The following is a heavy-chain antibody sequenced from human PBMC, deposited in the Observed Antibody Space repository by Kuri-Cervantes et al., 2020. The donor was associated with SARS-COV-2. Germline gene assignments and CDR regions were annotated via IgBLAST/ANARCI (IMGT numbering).Heavy chain of an antibody. V-gene: IGHV3-53*01. J-gene: IGHJ5*02. Sequence: GESLKISCAASGFTFSSYWMHWVRQAPGKGLEWVSVIYSGGSTYYADSVKGRFTISRDNSKNTLYLQMNSLRAEDTAVYYCSSRGWFDPWGQGTLVTVSS. D-gene: IGHD6-13*01. CDR1: GFTFSSYW. CDR2: IYSGGST. CDR3: SSRGWFDP.